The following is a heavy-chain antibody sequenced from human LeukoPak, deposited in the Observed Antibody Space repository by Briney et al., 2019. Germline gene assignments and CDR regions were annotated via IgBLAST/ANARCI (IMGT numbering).Heavy chain of an antibody. J-gene: IGHJ3*02. CDR3: ARHAPANSHSYYYDSSGYNPAFDI. D-gene: IGHD3-22*01. Sequence: LETLSLTCTVSGGSISSSSYYWGWIRQPPGKGLEWIGSIYYSGSTYYNPSLKSRVTISVDTSKNQFSLKLSSVTAADTAVYYCARHAPANSHSYYYDSSGYNPAFDIWGQGTMVTVSS. CDR2: IYYSGST. V-gene: IGHV4-39*01. CDR1: GGSISSSSYY.